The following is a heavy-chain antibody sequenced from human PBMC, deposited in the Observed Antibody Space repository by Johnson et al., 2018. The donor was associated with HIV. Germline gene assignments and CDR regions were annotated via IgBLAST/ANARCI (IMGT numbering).Heavy chain of an antibody. CDR2: ISYDGSNK. J-gene: IGHJ3*02. CDR3: TRAGQGAYSSSWYGTLGAFDI. Sequence: QVQLVESGGGVVQPGRSLRLSCAASGFTFSSYAMHWVRQAPGKGLEWLAVISYDGSNKYYADSVKGRFTISRDTSKNTLYLQMNSLRAEDTAVYYCTRAGQGAYSSSWYGTLGAFDIWGQGTMVTVSS. CDR1: GFTFSSYA. V-gene: IGHV3-30*01. D-gene: IGHD6-13*01.